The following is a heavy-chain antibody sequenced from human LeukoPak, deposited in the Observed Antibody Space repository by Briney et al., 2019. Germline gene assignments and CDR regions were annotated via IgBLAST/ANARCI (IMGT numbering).Heavy chain of an antibody. Sequence: SETLSLTCAVSGDSVSGSFWWSWVRQPPHKGLEWIGEIHHSGSSNYNPSLESRVIISLDGSKNLLSLELSSVTAADTAVYYCVRHSGWYFGYWGQGTLVTVSS. J-gene: IGHJ4*02. D-gene: IGHD6-19*01. CDR3: VRHSGWYFGY. V-gene: IGHV4-4*02. CDR1: GDSVSGSFW. CDR2: IHHSGSS.